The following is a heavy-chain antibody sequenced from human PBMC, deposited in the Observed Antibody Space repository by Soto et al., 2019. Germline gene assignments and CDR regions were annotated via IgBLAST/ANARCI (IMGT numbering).Heavy chain of an antibody. Sequence: QVQLVESGGGVVQPGRSLRLSCAASGFTFSSYGMHWVRQAPGKGLEWVAVIWYDGSNKYYADSVKGRFTISRDNSKNTLYLQTNSLRAEDTAVYYCARDGRWDYYYYGMDVWGQGTTVTVSS. CDR1: GFTFSSYG. D-gene: IGHD1-26*01. CDR3: ARDGRWDYYYYGMDV. CDR2: IWYDGSNK. V-gene: IGHV3-33*01. J-gene: IGHJ6*02.